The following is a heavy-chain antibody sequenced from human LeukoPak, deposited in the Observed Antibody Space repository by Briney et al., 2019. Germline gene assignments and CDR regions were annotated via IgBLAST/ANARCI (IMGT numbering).Heavy chain of an antibody. V-gene: IGHV4-59*01. D-gene: IGHD3-22*01. CDR3: ARASGGYYNNWFDP. J-gene: IGHJ5*02. CDR1: GFTFSNYA. Sequence: GSLRLSCSASGFTFSNYAMHWVRQAPGKGLEWMGYIYYSGSTNYNPSLKSRVTISVDTSKNQFSLKVSSVTAADTAVYYCARASGGYYNNWFDPWGQGTLVTVSS. CDR2: IYYSGST.